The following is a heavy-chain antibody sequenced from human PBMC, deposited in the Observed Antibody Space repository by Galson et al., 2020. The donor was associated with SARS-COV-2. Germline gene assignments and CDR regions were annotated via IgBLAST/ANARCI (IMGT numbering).Heavy chain of an antibody. CDR3: AKEGGSGWATDYFQH. Sequence: GESLKISCATSGFTFRTYAMAWVRQAPGKGLEWVSLLNDRGDDTYYADSVRGRFIISRDNSKNTLYLQMNNVRADDTAVYYCAKEGGSGWATDYFQHWGQGTLVTVSS. CDR1: GFTFRTYA. CDR2: LNDRGDDT. V-gene: IGHV3-23*01. D-gene: IGHD6-19*01. J-gene: IGHJ1*01.